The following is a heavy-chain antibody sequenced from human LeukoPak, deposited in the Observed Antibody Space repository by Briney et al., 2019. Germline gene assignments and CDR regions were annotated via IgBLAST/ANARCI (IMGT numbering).Heavy chain of an antibody. CDR1: GFTFSSYS. Sequence: GGSLRLSCAASGFTFSSYSMNWVRQAPGKGLEWVSAISGSGGSTYYADSVKGRFTISRDNSKNTLYLQMNSLRAEDTAVYYCATTRYYYDSSGYSNFDYWGQGTLVTVSS. D-gene: IGHD3-22*01. J-gene: IGHJ4*02. CDR2: ISGSGGST. V-gene: IGHV3-23*01. CDR3: ATTRYYYDSSGYSNFDY.